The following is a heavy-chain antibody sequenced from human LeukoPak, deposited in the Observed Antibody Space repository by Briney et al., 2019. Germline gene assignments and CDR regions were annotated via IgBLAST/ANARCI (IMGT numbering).Heavy chain of an antibody. V-gene: IGHV1-69*06. CDR3: ARERHDYGGFDC. CDR1: GGTFSSYT. J-gene: IGHJ4*02. Sequence: GSSVKVSCKASGGTFSSYTISWVRQAPGQGLEWMGGIIPIFGTANYAQKFQGRVTITADKSTTTAYMELSSLRSEDTAVYYCARERHDYGGFDCWGQGTLVTVSS. D-gene: IGHD4-23*01. CDR2: IIPIFGTA.